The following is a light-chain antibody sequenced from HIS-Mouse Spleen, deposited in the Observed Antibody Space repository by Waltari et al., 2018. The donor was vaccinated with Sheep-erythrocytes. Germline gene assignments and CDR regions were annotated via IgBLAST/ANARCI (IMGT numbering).Light chain of an antibody. V-gene: IGKV1-8*01. CDR3: QQYYSYPYT. Sequence: AIRMTQSPSSLSAPTGVRVTITCPASQGISSYLAWYQQKPGKAPKLLIYAASTLQSGVPSRFSGSGSETDFTLTISCLQSEDFATYYCQQYYSYPYTFGQGTKLEIK. CDR1: QGISSY. J-gene: IGKJ2*01. CDR2: AAS.